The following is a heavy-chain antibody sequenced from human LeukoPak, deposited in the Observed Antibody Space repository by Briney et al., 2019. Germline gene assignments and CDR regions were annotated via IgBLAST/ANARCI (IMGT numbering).Heavy chain of an antibody. V-gene: IGHV3-30-3*01. J-gene: IGHJ5*02. D-gene: IGHD3-3*01. CDR2: ISYDGTNK. CDR1: GFTFTIYA. CDR3: ARVVGERFDP. Sequence: GGSLRLSCAASGFTFTIYAMHWVRQAPGKGLEWVALISYDGTNKYYADSVKGRFSISRDNSKNTLYLQMNSLRPEDTAIYYCARVVGERFDPWGQGTPVTVSS.